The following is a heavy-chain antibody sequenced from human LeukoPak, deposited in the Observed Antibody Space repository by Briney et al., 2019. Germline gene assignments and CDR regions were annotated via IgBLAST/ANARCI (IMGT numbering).Heavy chain of an antibody. Sequence: PGGSLRLSCAASGFTFSSYALNWVRQAPGKGLEWVCYISSSATTIYYADSVKGRFTISRDNGKNSLYLQMNSLRAEDTAVYYCARDRIAVAGPPSPVGGYYYYGMDVWGQGTTVTVSS. J-gene: IGHJ6*02. CDR1: GFTFSSYA. CDR3: ARDRIAVAGPPSPVGGYYYYGMDV. V-gene: IGHV3-48*03. D-gene: IGHD6-19*01. CDR2: ISSSATTI.